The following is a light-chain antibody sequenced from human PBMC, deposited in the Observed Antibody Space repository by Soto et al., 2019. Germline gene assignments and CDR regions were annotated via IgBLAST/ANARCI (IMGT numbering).Light chain of an antibody. Sequence: QSVLTQPPSASGTPGQRVTISCSGSSSNIGTNYVYWYQQLPGMAPKLLIYRSDQRPSGVPDRLSGSKSGTSASLAISGLRSEDEDDYYCATWDDTLSGVVFGGGPMVTVL. CDR3: ATWDDTLSGVV. CDR2: RSD. J-gene: IGLJ2*01. V-gene: IGLV1-47*01. CDR1: SSNIGTNY.